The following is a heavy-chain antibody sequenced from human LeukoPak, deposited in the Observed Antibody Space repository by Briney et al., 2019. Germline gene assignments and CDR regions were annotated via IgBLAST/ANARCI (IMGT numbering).Heavy chain of an antibody. CDR1: GFTFSSYA. D-gene: IGHD2-2*01. CDR3: ARDGCSSTSCYANWFDP. V-gene: IGHV3-64*01. Sequence: GGSLRLSCAASGFTFSSYAMHWVRQAPGKGLEYVSAISSNGGSTYYANSVKSRFTISRDNSKNTLYLQMGSLRAEDMAVYYCARDGCSSTSCYANWFDPWGQGTLVTVSS. J-gene: IGHJ5*02. CDR2: ISSNGGST.